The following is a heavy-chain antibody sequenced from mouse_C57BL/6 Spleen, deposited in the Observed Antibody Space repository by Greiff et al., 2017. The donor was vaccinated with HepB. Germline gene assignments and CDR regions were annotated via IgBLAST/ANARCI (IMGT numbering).Heavy chain of an antibody. D-gene: IGHD2-1*01. CDR2: ISSGSSTI. CDR1: GFTFSDYG. CDR3: ARNYGNYFDY. J-gene: IGHJ2*01. V-gene: IGHV5-17*01. Sequence: EVKLVESGGGLVKPGGSLKLSCAASGFTFSDYGMHWVRQAPEKGLEWVAYISSGSSTIYYADTVKGRFTISRDNAKNTVFLQMTSLRSEDTAMYYCARNYGNYFDYWGQGTTLTVSS.